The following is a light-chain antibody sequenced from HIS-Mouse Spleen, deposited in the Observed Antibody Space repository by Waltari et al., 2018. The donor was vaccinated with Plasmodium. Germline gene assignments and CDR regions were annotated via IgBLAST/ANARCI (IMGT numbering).Light chain of an antibody. CDR1: HLGYKY. V-gene: IGLV3-1*01. CDR3: QAWDSSTVV. J-gene: IGLJ2*01. Sequence: SYELTQPPSVSVSPGQTASITCSGDHLGYKYACWYQQKPGQSPVLGIYQDGKRPSGIPERFSGSNSGNTATLTISGTQAMDEADYYCQAWDSSTVVFGGGTKLTVL. CDR2: QDG.